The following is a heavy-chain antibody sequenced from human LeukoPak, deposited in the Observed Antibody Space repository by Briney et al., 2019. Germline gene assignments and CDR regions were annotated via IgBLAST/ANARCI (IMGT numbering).Heavy chain of an antibody. CDR2: INSDESST. D-gene: IGHD3-3*01. Sequence: GGSVSLFCGPSGFTYSSYWMLGVRQAPGKERVWVSRINSDESSTSYADSVKGRFTISRDKSNNTLYLQMNSLRADDTAVYFCAKSRDLWSGHLNFHSWGQGALVTVSS. CDR1: GFTYSSYW. J-gene: IGHJ4*02. CDR3: AKSRDLWSGHLNFHS. V-gene: IGHV3-74*01.